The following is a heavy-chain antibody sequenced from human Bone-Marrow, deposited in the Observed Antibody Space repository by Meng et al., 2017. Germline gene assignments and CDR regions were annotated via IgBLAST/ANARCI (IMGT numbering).Heavy chain of an antibody. CDR1: GVSFSGYY. CDR3: AREDRYYYDSRVDY. J-gene: IGHJ4*02. Sequence: QGQLQQGGAGLLKPSETLSLTCAVYGVSFSGYYWSWIRQPPGKGLEWIGEINHSGSTNYNPSLKSRVTISVDTSKNQFSLKLSSVTAADTAVYYCAREDRYYYDSRVDYWGQGTLVTVSS. V-gene: IGHV4-34*01. D-gene: IGHD3-22*01. CDR2: INHSGST.